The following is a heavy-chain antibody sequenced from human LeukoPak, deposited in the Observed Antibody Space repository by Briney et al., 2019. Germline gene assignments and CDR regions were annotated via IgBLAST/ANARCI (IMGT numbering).Heavy chain of an antibody. CDR2: ISGDSTYI. CDR1: GFTFASYS. Sequence: GGSLRLSRAASGFTFASYSMNWVRQAPGKGLEWVSSISGDSTYIYNAGSVKGRFTISRDNAQASLYLQMNSLRADDTAVYYCARVSGRLERQSDLDYWGQGTLVIVSS. V-gene: IGHV3-21*01. D-gene: IGHD1-1*01. J-gene: IGHJ4*02. CDR3: ARVSGRLERQSDLDY.